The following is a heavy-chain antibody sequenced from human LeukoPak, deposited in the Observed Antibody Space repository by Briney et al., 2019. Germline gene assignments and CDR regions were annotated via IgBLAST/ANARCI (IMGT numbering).Heavy chain of an antibody. CDR1: GFPFRRYA. J-gene: IGHJ4*02. Sequence: GGSLTLSCEASGFPFRRYAMHWVRQTPGKGLEGVAIMSSDGSNKYYVDSVKGRFTISRENSKNTLYLQMNSLRAEDTAVYYCAREDHYESRTDRVVDYWGQGTLVIVSS. CDR3: AREDHYESRTDRVVDY. V-gene: IGHV3-33*05. D-gene: IGHD3-22*01. CDR2: MSSDGSNK.